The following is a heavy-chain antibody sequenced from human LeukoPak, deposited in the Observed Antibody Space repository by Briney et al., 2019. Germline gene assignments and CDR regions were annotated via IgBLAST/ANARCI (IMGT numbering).Heavy chain of an antibody. D-gene: IGHD3-10*01. CDR1: GFTFTSYS. CDR2: IYSGGST. J-gene: IGHJ4*02. V-gene: IGHV3-66*01. Sequence: PGGSLRLSCAASGFTFTSYSMNWVCQAPGKGLEWVSVIYSGGSTYYADSVKGRFTISRDNSKNTLYLQMNSLRAEDTAVYYCARDSHTYYYGSGNWGQGTLVTVSS. CDR3: ARDSHTYYYGSGN.